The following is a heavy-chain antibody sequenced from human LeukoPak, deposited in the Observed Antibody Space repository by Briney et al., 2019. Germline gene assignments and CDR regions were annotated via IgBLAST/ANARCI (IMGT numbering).Heavy chain of an antibody. CDR3: ARSVTIVGISGRDNWFDP. D-gene: IGHD1-26*01. Sequence: SETLSLTCAVYGGSCSGYYWSWIRQPAGKGLEWIGRIYTSGSTNYNPSLKSRVTISVDTSKNQFSLKLSSVTAADTAVYYCARSVTIVGISGRDNWFDPWGQGTLVTVSS. CDR2: IYTSGST. J-gene: IGHJ5*02. CDR1: GGSCSGYY. V-gene: IGHV4-59*10.